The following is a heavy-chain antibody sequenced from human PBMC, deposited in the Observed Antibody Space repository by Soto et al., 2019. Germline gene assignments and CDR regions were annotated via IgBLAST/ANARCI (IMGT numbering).Heavy chain of an antibody. CDR1: VYTFTNYA. CDR2: INAGNVNT. CDR3: ARGHLAVVPVASWYFYMDV. Sequence: QVQLVQSGAEVEKPGASVKVSCKASVYTFTNYAVPWVRQDPGERLVGIGWINAGNVNTRYSQMFQGIVTITRDTSARTAYMELSSLRSEDTAVYYFARGHLAVVPVASWYFYMDVWGKGTTVTVSS. V-gene: IGHV1-3*01. D-gene: IGHD2-2*01. J-gene: IGHJ6*03.